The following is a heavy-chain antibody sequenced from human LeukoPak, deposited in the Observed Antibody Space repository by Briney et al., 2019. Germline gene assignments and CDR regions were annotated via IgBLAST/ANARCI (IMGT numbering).Heavy chain of an antibody. V-gene: IGHV3-7*03. Sequence: PGGSLRLSCAASGFTFSNYTMNWVRQAPGKGLEWVANIKQDGSEKYYVDSVKGRFTISRDNAKNSLYLQMNSLRAEDTAVYYCARDRVLGVRGVITYYYGMDVWGQGTTVTVSS. CDR3: ARDRVLGVRGVITYYYGMDV. CDR2: IKQDGSEK. J-gene: IGHJ6*02. D-gene: IGHD3-10*01. CDR1: GFTFSNYT.